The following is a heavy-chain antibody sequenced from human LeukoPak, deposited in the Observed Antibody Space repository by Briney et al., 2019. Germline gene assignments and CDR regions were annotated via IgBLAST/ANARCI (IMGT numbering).Heavy chain of an antibody. Sequence: GGSLRLSCAASGFTFNRYSINWVRQAPGKGLEWVSYINSNSRNIYYADSLKGRFTISRDDADNSLYLQMNSLTAGDTAVYYCVRGGTGDGNYFDYWGQGTLSPSPQ. CDR1: GFTFNRYS. CDR3: VRGGTGDGNYFDY. J-gene: IGHJ4*02. V-gene: IGHV3-48*01. CDR2: INSNSRNI. D-gene: IGHD7-27*01.